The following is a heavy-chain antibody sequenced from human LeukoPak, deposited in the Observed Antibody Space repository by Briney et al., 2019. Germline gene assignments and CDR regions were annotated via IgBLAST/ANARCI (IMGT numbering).Heavy chain of an antibody. CDR1: GFTFSSYA. CDR3: ANHLACGSTSCPSFDY. CDR2: ISYDGSNK. Sequence: AGGSLRLSCAASGFTFSSYAMHWVRQAPGKGLEWVAVISYDGSNKYYADSVKGRFTISRDNAKNSLYLQMNSLRAEDTAVYYCANHLACGSTSCPSFDYWGQGTLVTVSS. V-gene: IGHV3-30-3*01. J-gene: IGHJ4*02. D-gene: IGHD2-2*01.